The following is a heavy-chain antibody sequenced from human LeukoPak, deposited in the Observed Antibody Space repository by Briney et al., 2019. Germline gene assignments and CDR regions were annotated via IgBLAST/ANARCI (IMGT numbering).Heavy chain of an antibody. V-gene: IGHV4-39*07. Sequence: SETLSLTCTVSGGSISSSSYYWGWIRQPPGKGLEWIGSIYYSGSTYYNPSLKSRVTISVDTSKNQFSLKLSSVTAADTAVYYCARGLAARYWFDPWGQGTLVTVSS. D-gene: IGHD6-6*01. CDR3: ARGLAARYWFDP. CDR1: GGSISSSSYY. CDR2: IYYSGST. J-gene: IGHJ5*02.